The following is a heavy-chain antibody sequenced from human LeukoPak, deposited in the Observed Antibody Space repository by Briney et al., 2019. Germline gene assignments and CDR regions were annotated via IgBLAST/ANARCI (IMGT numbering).Heavy chain of an antibody. D-gene: IGHD3-22*01. V-gene: IGHV3-7*01. J-gene: IGHJ4*02. CDR3: ARPSDSSGYPY. CDR1: GFTFTTYW. Sequence: GGSLRLSCAASGFTFTTYWMSWVRQAPGEGLEWVANIKQDGTEKYYVDSVKGRFTISRDNAKSSLYLQMNSLRAEDTAVCYCARPSDSSGYPYWGQGTLVTVSS. CDR2: IKQDGTEK.